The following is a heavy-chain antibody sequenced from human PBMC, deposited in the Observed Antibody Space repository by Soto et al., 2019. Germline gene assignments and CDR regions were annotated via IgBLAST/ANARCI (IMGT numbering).Heavy chain of an antibody. CDR2: IIPILRIA. CDR1: GGTFSSYT. CDR3: ASLSSSNYYYYMDV. D-gene: IGHD2-2*01. Sequence: QVQLVQSGAEVKKPGSSVKVSCKASGGTFSSYTISWVRQAPGQGLEWMGRIIPILRIANYAQKFQGRVTITTDKSTSTAYMELSSLRSEDTAVYYCASLSSSNYYYYMDVWGKGTTVTVSS. V-gene: IGHV1-69*02. J-gene: IGHJ6*03.